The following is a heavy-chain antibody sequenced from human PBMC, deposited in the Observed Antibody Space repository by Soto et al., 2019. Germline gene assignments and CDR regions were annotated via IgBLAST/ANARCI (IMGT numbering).Heavy chain of an antibody. J-gene: IGHJ4*02. V-gene: IGHV4-31*03. CDR1: GASITSGGYY. Sequence: QVQLQESGPGLVKPSQTLSLTCTVSGASITSGGYYWSWIPQHPGKALEWIGYIYYSGSTYYNPSLKSRVTISVDTSKNQFSLKLSSVTAADTAVYYCARGGIAAAAPPDYWGQGTLVTVSS. D-gene: IGHD6-13*01. CDR2: IYYSGST. CDR3: ARGGIAAAAPPDY.